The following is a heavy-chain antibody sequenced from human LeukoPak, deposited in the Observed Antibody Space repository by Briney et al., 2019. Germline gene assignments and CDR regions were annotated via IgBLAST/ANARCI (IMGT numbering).Heavy chain of an antibody. CDR2: IYHSGST. CDR1: GYSISSGYY. J-gene: IGHJ6*03. CDR3: AGRDPYYMDV. V-gene: IGHV4-38-2*02. Sequence: PSETLSLTCTVSGYSISSGYYWGWIRQPPGKGLEWIGSIYHSGSTNYNPSLKSRVIISVDTSKNLFSLKLSSVTAADTAVYYCAGRDPYYMDVWGEGTTVTVSS. D-gene: IGHD3-10*01.